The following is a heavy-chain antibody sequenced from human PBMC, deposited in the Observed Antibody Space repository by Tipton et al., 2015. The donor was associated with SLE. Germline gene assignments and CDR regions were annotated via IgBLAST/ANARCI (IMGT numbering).Heavy chain of an antibody. D-gene: IGHD5-12*01. Sequence: TLSLTCTVSGGSIGSFSWTWIRQPPGKGLEWRGYIYNSVPGNYNPSLKSRLTISVDTSKNQFSLRLKTVTAADTAVYYCARGSRVDEELDYWGPGTLVTVSS. CDR2: IYNSVPG. J-gene: IGHJ4*02. CDR3: ARGSRVDEELDY. CDR1: GGSIGSFS. V-gene: IGHV4-59*01.